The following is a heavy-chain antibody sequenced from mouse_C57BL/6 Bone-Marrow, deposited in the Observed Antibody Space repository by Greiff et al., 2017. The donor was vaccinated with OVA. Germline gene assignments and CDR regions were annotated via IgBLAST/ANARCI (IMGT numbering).Heavy chain of an antibody. V-gene: IGHV1-54*01. J-gene: IGHJ2*01. Sequence: QVQLQQSGAELVRPGTSVKVSCKASGYAFTNYLIEWVKQRPGQGLEWIGVINPGSGGTNYNEKFKGKATLTADKSSSTAYMQLSSLTSEDSAVYCCAREDECGDYFDYWGQGTTLTVSS. CDR2: INPGSGGT. CDR1: GYAFTNYL. CDR3: AREDECGDYFDY.